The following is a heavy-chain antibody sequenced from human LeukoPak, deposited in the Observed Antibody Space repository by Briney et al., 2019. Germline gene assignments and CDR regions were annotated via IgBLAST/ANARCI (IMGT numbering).Heavy chain of an antibody. Sequence: PGGSLRLSCAASGLTFSSYAMSWVRQAPGKGLEWVSAISGSGGSTYYADSVKSRFTISRDNSKNTLYLQMNSLRAEDTAVYYCAKHYDYVWGSYPPGADYGMDVWGQGTTVTVSS. D-gene: IGHD3-16*01. J-gene: IGHJ6*02. CDR2: ISGSGGST. CDR1: GLTFSSYA. CDR3: AKHYDYVWGSYPPGADYGMDV. V-gene: IGHV3-23*01.